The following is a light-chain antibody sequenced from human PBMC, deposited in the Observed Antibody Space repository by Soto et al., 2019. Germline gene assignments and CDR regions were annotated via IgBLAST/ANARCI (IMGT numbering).Light chain of an antibody. CDR3: QQRSNQPIFT. V-gene: IGKV3-11*01. CDR1: QTVSSR. CDR2: DAS. Sequence: EIVLTQSPATLSLSPGERATLSCRASQTVSSRLAWYQHKPGQAPRLLIYDASNRAPGIPARFSGSGSGTDFILTISSLRSLVFAVYACQQRSNQPIFTFGPGTNVDVK. J-gene: IGKJ3*01.